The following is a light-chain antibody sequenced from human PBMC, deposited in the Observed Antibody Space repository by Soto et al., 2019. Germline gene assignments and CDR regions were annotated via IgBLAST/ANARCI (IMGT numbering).Light chain of an antibody. CDR1: QSVSSSY. CDR2: GAS. CDR3: QQYGSSPPIT. Sequence: EIVLTQSPGTLSLSPGESSTLSCRARQSVSSSYLAWYQQKPGQAPRLLIYGASSRATGIPDRFSGNGSGTDFTLTISRLEPEDFAVYYCQQYGSSPPITFGQGTRLEIK. V-gene: IGKV3-20*01. J-gene: IGKJ5*01.